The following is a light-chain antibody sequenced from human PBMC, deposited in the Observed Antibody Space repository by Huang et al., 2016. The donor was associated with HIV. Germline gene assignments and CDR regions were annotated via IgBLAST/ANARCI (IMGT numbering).Light chain of an antibody. CDR3: MQGTHLFT. CDR1: QSLIHSNGKTY. Sequence: VVLTQSPLYLSVTLGQPASISCRFSQSLIHSNGKTYLNWFQQRPGQSPRRLISQVSRRDSGVPDRFSGSGSGTDFTLKISRVEAEDVGVYYCMQGTHLFTFGGGTRVDIK. CDR2: QVS. J-gene: IGKJ4*01. V-gene: IGKV2-30*02.